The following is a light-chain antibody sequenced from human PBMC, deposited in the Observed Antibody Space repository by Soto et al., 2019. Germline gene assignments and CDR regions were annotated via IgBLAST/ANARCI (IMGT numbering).Light chain of an antibody. Sequence: DIVMTQSPDSLAVSLGERATINCKSSQSVLYSSNNKNYLAWYQQKPGQPPKLLINWASTRESGVPDRFNGSGSGTDFTLTISSLQAEDVAVYFCQQYYSPPLTFGGGTKVEIK. J-gene: IGKJ4*01. CDR1: QSVLYSSNNKNY. V-gene: IGKV4-1*01. CDR2: WAS. CDR3: QQYYSPPLT.